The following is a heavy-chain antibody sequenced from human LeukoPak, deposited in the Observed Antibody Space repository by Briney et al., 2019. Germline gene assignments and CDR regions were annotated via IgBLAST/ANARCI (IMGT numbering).Heavy chain of an antibody. CDR1: GFSFSTYS. CDR2: ISYDGSNK. J-gene: IGHJ4*02. V-gene: IGHV3-30*18. D-gene: IGHD2-15*01. Sequence: GGSLRLSCAASGFSFSTYSMNWVRQAPGKGLEWVAVISYDGSNKYYADSVKGRFTISRDNSKNTLYLQMNSLRAEDTAVYYCAKDKEVVVVVAAGDYWGQGTLVTVSS. CDR3: AKDKEVVVVVAAGDY.